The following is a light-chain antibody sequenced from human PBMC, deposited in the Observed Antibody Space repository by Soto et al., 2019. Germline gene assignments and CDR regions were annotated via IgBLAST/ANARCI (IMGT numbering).Light chain of an antibody. CDR2: ADN. Sequence: NFMLTQPHSVSESPGRTVTISCTRSSGSIASNYVQWYQQRPGSSPTTLIYADNQRPSGVPDRFSGSIDRSSNSASLIISGLKTEDEADYYCQSYDTTNYVFGTGTKLTVL. J-gene: IGLJ1*01. CDR1: SGSIASNY. V-gene: IGLV6-57*01. CDR3: QSYDTTNYV.